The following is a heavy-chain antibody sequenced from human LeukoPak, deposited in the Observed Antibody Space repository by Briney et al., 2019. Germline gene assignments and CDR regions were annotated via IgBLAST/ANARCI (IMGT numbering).Heavy chain of an antibody. J-gene: IGHJ3*02. CDR3: AKTRNGAFDI. CDR1: GFTFSSSG. V-gene: IGHV3-30*02. CDR2: IRYDGSDK. Sequence: GGSLRLSCAASGFTFSSSGVHWVRQTPGKGLEWVAFIRYDGSDKSYADSVKGRFTISRDNSKNTVHLQINSLRAEDTAVYYCAKTRNGAFDIWGQGTMVTVSS. D-gene: IGHD1-1*01.